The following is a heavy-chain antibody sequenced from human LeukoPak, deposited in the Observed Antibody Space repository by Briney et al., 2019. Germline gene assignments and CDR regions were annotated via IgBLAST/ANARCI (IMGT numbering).Heavy chain of an antibody. Sequence: PGGSLRLSCAGSGFTFRSCGMSWVRQAPGKGLEWVSSISGYGDYTYNADSVQGRFTISRDNSKNTLYLQVNSLRAEDTAVYYCARDSPIYDPEAFDIWGQGTMVTVSS. CDR1: GFTFRSCG. D-gene: IGHD2/OR15-2a*01. V-gene: IGHV3-23*01. CDR2: ISGYGDYT. J-gene: IGHJ3*02. CDR3: ARDSPIYDPEAFDI.